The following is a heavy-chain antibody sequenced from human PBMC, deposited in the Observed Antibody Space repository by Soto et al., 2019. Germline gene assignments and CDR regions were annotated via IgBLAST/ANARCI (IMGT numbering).Heavy chain of an antibody. V-gene: IGHV4-38-2*01. Sequence: SETLSLTCAVSGYSIASGYYWAWIRQSPGKGLEWIGSIYHAGSVYYNPSLNSRVAVSLDTSKNHFSLKLTSVTAADTAVYYCARTFDYYGMDVWGQGATVTAP. CDR1: GYSIASGYY. J-gene: IGHJ6*02. CDR2: IYHAGSV. CDR3: ARTFDYYGMDV.